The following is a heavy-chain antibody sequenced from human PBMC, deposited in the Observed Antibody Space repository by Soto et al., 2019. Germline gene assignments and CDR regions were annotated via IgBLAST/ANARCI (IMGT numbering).Heavy chain of an antibody. Sequence: GGSLRLSCAASGFTFSSYAMSWVRQAPGKGLEWVSAISGSGGSTYYADSVKGRFTISRDNSKNTLYLQMNSLRAEDTAVYYCAKYEGNYYDSSGYPLVNWFDPWGQGTLVTVSS. CDR1: GFTFSSYA. J-gene: IGHJ5*02. D-gene: IGHD3-22*01. V-gene: IGHV3-23*01. CDR2: ISGSGGST. CDR3: AKYEGNYYDSSGYPLVNWFDP.